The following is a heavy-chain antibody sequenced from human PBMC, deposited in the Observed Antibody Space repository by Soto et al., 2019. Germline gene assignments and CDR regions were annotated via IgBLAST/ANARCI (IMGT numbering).Heavy chain of an antibody. J-gene: IGHJ5*02. V-gene: IGHV4-39*01. CDR3: ARLGAYYQSLDP. D-gene: IGHD2-21*01. CDR1: GGSISSRSYF. CDR2: FYSGST. Sequence: SETLSLTCTVSGGSISSRSYFWGWIRQSPGKGLEWIGNFYSGSTFYNPSLKSRVTISVETSKSQFSLRLTSVTAADTAVYYCARLGAYYQSLDPWGPGTLVTVSS.